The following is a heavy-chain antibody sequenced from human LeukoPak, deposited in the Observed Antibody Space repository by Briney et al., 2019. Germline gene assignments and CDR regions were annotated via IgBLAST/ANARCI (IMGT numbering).Heavy chain of an antibody. D-gene: IGHD6-6*01. V-gene: IGHV1-46*01. J-gene: IGHJ5*02. Sequence: ASVKVSCKASGYTFTSYYMHWVRQAPGRGLEWMGIINPSGGSTSYAQKFQGRVTMTRDTSTSTVYMELSSLRSEDTAVYYCARAFLGGSSSFWFDPWGQGTLATVSS. CDR3: ARAFLGGSSSFWFDP. CDR2: INPSGGST. CDR1: GYTFTSYY.